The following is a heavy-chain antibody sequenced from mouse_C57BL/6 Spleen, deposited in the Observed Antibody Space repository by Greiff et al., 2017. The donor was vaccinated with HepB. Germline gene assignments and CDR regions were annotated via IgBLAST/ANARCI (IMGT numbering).Heavy chain of an antibody. CDR1: GYTFTDYE. J-gene: IGHJ3*01. CDR3: TRSSYGSFAY. V-gene: IGHV1-15*01. D-gene: IGHD2-2*01. Sequence: VQLQQSGAELVRPGASVTLSCKASGYTFTDYEMHWVKQTPVHGLEWIGAIDPETGGPAYNQKFKGKAILTADKSSSTAYMELRSLTSEDSAVYYCTRSSYGSFAYWGQGTLVTVSA. CDR2: IDPETGGP.